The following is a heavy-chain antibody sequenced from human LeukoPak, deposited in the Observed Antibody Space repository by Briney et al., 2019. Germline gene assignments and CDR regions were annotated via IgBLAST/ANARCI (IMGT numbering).Heavy chain of an antibody. CDR1: GFTFSSYA. CDR2: ISYDGSNK. Sequence: GGSLRLSCAASGFTFSSYAMHWVRQAPGKGLEWVAVISYDGSNKYYADSVKGRFTISRDNSKNTLYLQMNSLRAEDTAVYYCAREGYCSGGSCYSSGARVRGVYYYYGMDVWGQGTTVTVSS. D-gene: IGHD2-15*01. J-gene: IGHJ6*02. V-gene: IGHV3-30-3*01. CDR3: AREGYCSGGSCYSSGARVRGVYYYYGMDV.